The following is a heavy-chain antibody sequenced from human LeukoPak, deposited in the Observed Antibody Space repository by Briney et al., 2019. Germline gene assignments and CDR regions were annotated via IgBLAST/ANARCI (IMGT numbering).Heavy chain of an antibody. D-gene: IGHD3-10*01. J-gene: IGHJ5*02. V-gene: IGHV3-48*01. Sequence: GGSLRLSCAASGFTFSSYSMNWVRQAPGKGLEWVSYISSSSTIYYADSVKGRFTISRDNAKNSLYLQMNSLRAEDTAVYYCARDQRYYGSGSYSGGFDPWGQGTLVTVSS. CDR1: GFTFSSYS. CDR3: ARDQRYYGSGSYSGGFDP. CDR2: ISSSSTI.